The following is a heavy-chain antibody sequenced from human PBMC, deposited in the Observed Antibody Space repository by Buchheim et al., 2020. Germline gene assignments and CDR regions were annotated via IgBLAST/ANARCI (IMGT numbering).Heavy chain of an antibody. D-gene: IGHD6-13*01. CDR1: RFTFSSYD. Sequence: GQLVESGGGVVQPGKSLRLSCAASRFTFSSYDMHWVRQAPGKGLEWVATISFDGTDKQYADSVKGRFAISRDNSKDTLYVQMNSLRDEDTAVYYCARIRAAPPGDFDYWGQGTL. V-gene: IGHV3-30*03. CDR2: ISFDGTDK. CDR3: ARIRAAPPGDFDY. J-gene: IGHJ4*02.